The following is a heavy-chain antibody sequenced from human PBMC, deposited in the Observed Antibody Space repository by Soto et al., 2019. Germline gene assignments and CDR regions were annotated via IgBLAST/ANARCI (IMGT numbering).Heavy chain of an antibody. CDR3: ATDRPCRYGDYESTWFEP. J-gene: IGHJ5*02. CDR1: GFSIDDFA. D-gene: IGHD4-17*01. CDR2: ISWASGKI. V-gene: IGHV3-9*01. Sequence: ELVESGGGPVQPGGSLRLSCAASGFSIDDFAMHWVRQAPGKGLEWVSSISWASGKIGYADSVTGRFSVSRDNAKNSLFLQMRSLQPEDKDFYFCATDRPCRYGDYESTWFEPWGQGTLVTVSS.